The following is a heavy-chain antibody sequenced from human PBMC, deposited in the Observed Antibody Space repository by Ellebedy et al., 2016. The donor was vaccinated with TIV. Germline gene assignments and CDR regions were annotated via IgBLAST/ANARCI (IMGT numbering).Heavy chain of an antibody. CDR2: IKQDGSDP. CDR3: ARRRSGDGWGLDY. Sequence: GESLKISCAASGFTFSNYWMTWVRQVPGKGLEWVGSIKQDGSDPYCVDSVKGRLTISRDNAKNSLYLQMNSLRAEDTALYYCARRRSGDGWGLDYWGQGTLVTVSS. CDR1: GFTFSNYW. D-gene: IGHD3-3*01. V-gene: IGHV3-7*01. J-gene: IGHJ4*02.